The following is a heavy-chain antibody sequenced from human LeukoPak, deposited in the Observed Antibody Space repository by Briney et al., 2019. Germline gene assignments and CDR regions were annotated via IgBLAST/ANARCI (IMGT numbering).Heavy chain of an antibody. D-gene: IGHD6-19*01. Sequence: SETLSLTCTVSGGSISSYYWSWIRQPPGKGLEWIGYIYYSGSTNYNPSLKSRVTISVDTSKNQFSLKLSSVTAADTAVYYCARGIGWPYYYMDVWGKGTTVTISS. CDR2: IYYSGST. CDR1: GGSISSYY. J-gene: IGHJ6*03. V-gene: IGHV4-59*01. CDR3: ARGIGWPYYYMDV.